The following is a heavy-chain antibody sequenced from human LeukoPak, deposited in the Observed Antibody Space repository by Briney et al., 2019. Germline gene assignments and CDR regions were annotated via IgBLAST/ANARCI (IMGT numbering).Heavy chain of an antibody. CDR3: ARLATDSDILTGSDY. V-gene: IGHV4-59*08. Sequence: SSETLSLTCTVSGGSISGYYWSWVRQPPLKGLEWIGYIYSSGITRYSPSLKSRLTISVDTSKNQFSLRLSSVTAADTALYYWARLATDSDILTGSDYWGQGTLVTVSS. CDR2: IYSSGIT. J-gene: IGHJ4*02. D-gene: IGHD3-9*01. CDR1: GGSISGYY.